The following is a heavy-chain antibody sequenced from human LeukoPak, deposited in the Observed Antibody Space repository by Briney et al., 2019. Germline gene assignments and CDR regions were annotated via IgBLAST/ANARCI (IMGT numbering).Heavy chain of an antibody. Sequence: ASVKVSCKASGYTFTSYAMNWVRQAPGQGLEWMGWINTNTGNPTYAQGFTGRFVFSLDTSVSTAYLQISSLKAEDTAVYYCARGFLGRRWEGGAVASEGDYWGQGTLVTVSS. CDR2: INTNTGNP. D-gene: IGHD6-19*01. CDR3: ARGFLGRRWEGGAVASEGDY. J-gene: IGHJ4*02. V-gene: IGHV7-4-1*02. CDR1: GYTFTSYA.